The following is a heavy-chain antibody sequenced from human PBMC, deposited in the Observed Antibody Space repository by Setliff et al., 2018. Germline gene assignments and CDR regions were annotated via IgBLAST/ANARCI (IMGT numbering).Heavy chain of an antibody. CDR3: ARGGTYRYFDY. V-gene: IGHV4-39*07. J-gene: IGHJ4*02. CDR1: GDSISSSRYY. CDR2: IYYSGTT. Sequence: PSETLSLTCTVSGDSISSSRYYWAWIRQPPGKGLEWIGNIYYSGTTYSNPSLKSRVTMSVDTSKTQFSLKLNSMTTADTAVYYCARGGTYRYFDYWGQGALVTV.